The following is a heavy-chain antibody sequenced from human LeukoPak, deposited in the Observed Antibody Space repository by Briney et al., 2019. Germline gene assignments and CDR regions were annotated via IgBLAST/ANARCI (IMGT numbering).Heavy chain of an antibody. Sequence: ASVKVSCKPSGYTFNNYGITWVRQAPGQGLEWMGWISAYNGDKNYAQKLQGRVTMTTDTSTKTAYMELRSLSSDDTAVCYCARASASPTNSNSYYFETTKKNAFDIWGQGTMVTVSS. V-gene: IGHV1-18*01. J-gene: IGHJ3*02. CDR1: GYTFNNYG. D-gene: IGHD3-22*01. CDR2: ISAYNGDK. CDR3: ARASASPTNSNSYYFETTKKNAFDI.